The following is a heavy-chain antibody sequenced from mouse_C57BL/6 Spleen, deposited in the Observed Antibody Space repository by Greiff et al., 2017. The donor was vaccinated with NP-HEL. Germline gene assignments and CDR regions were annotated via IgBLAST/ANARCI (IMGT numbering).Heavy chain of an antibody. D-gene: IGHD1-1*01. V-gene: IGHV1-72*01. CDR3: ARSPGKDYYGSSYYAWFAY. J-gene: IGHJ3*01. Sequence: QVQLKQPGAELVKPGASVKLSCKASGYTFTSYWMHWVKQRPGRGLEWIGRIDPNSGGTKYNEKFKSKATLTVDKPSSTAYMQLSSLTSEDSAVYYCARSPGKDYYGSSYYAWFAYWGQGTLVTVSA. CDR1: GYTFTSYW. CDR2: IDPNSGGT.